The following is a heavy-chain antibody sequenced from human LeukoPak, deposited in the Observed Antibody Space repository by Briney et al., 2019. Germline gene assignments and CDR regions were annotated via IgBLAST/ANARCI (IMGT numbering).Heavy chain of an antibody. CDR3: ARVLLPLYGMDV. V-gene: IGHV3-33*08. J-gene: IGHJ6*02. CDR1: GFNFRSYA. CDR2: IWYDGSNK. D-gene: IGHD3-22*01. Sequence: GGSLRLSCAASGFNFRSYAMHWVRQGPGKGLEWVAVIWYDGSNKYYADSVKGRFTISRDNSKNTLYLQMNSLRAEDTAVYYCARVLLPLYGMDVWGQGTTVTVSS.